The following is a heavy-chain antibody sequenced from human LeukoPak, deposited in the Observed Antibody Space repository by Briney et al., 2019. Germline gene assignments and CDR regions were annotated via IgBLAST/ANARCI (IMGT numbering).Heavy chain of an antibody. D-gene: IGHD3-10*01. CDR3: ARDYYGSGSHYTLNYFDY. CDR2: IYSGGST. Sequence: QPGGSLRLSCAASGFTVSSNYMSWVRQAPGKGLEWVSVIYSGGSTYYSDSVKGRFTISRDNSKKTLYLKMNSLRAEATTLYYCARDYYGSGSHYTLNYFDYWSQGTLVTVSS. J-gene: IGHJ4*02. CDR1: GFTVSSNY. V-gene: IGHV3-66*01.